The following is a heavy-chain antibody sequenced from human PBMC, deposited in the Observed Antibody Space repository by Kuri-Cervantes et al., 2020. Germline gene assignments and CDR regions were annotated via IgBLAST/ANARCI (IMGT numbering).Heavy chain of an antibody. CDR1: GFDLSGYT. J-gene: IGHJ4*02. Sequence: GKSLKISCEGSGFDLSGYTLRWVRQAPGLALEWVAFIRYDGSNEYYAHSVKGRFTISRDNSKNTLFLQMNSLRAEDTAVYYCAKDYYDTSGAYWGQGTLVTAS. D-gene: IGHD3-22*01. V-gene: IGHV3-30*02. CDR3: AKDYYDTSGAY. CDR2: IRYDGSNE.